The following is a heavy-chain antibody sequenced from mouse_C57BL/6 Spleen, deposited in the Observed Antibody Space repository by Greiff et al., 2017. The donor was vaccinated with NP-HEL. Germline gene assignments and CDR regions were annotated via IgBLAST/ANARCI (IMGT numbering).Heavy chain of an antibody. D-gene: IGHD4-1*01. V-gene: IGHV5-4*01. J-gene: IGHJ2*01. Sequence: EVNVVESGGGLVKPGGSLKLSCAASGFTFSSYAMSWVRQTPEKRLEWVATISDGGSYTYYPDNVKGRFTISRDNAKNNLYLQMSHLKSEDTAMYYCARDLGYFDYWGQGTTLTVSS. CDR2: ISDGGSYT. CDR3: ARDLGYFDY. CDR1: GFTFSSYA.